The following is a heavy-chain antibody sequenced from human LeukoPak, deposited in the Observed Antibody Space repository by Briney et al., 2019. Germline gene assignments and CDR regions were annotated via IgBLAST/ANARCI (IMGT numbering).Heavy chain of an antibody. J-gene: IGHJ4*02. Sequence: GGSLRLSCAASGFTFSSYWMSWVRQAPGKGLEWVANIKQDGSEKYYVDSVKGRFTISRDNAKNSLYLQMNSLRAEDTDVYYCARDRGPYYYDSSGYGHWGQGTLVTVSS. CDR2: IKQDGSEK. CDR1: GFTFSSYW. D-gene: IGHD3-22*01. CDR3: ARDRGPYYYDSSGYGH. V-gene: IGHV3-7*01.